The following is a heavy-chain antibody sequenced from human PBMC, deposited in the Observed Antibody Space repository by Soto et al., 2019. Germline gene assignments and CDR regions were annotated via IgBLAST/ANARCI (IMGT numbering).Heavy chain of an antibody. CDR2: ISYDGSNK. CDR3: ARAFRYSSSCLDY. D-gene: IGHD6-13*01. CDR1: GFTFSSYA. Sequence: QVQLVESGGGVVEPGRSLRLSCAASGFTFSSYAMHWVRQAPGTGLVWVAVISYDGSNKYYADSVKGRFTITRENSKNTLYLQMNNLRDADTAVYYWARAFRYSSSCLDYCGQGNLVTFSS. J-gene: IGHJ4*02. V-gene: IGHV3-30-3*01.